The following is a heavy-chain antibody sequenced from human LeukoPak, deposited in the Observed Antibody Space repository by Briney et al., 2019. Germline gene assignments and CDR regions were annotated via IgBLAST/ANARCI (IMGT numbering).Heavy chain of an antibody. V-gene: IGHV3-23*01. CDR3: ARDRLEAVTDDDYFDY. J-gene: IGHJ4*02. CDR1: GFTFSSYA. Sequence: GSLRLSCAASGFTFSSYAMSWVRQAPGKGLEWVSGISGSGGNTYYADSVRGRFTISRDNSKNTVYLQMNSLRAVDTGVYYCARDRLEAVTDDDYFDYWGQGTLVTVSS. D-gene: IGHD2-21*02. CDR2: ISGSGGNT.